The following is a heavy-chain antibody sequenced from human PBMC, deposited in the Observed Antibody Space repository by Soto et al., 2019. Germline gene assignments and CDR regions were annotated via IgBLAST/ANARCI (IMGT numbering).Heavy chain of an antibody. V-gene: IGHV3-23*01. D-gene: IGHD3-3*01. CDR3: AKDAETFDFWSGESPREYYYYGMDV. CDR2: ISGSGGST. J-gene: IGHJ6*02. CDR1: GFTFSSYA. Sequence: LRLSCAASGFTFSSYAMSWVRQAPGKGLEWVSAISGSGGSTYYAGSVKGRFTISRDNSKNTLYLQMNSLRAEDTAVYYCAKDAETFDFWSGESPREYYYYGMDVWGQGTTVTVSS.